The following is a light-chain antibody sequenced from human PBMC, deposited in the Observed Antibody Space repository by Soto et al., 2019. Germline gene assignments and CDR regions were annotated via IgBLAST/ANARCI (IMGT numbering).Light chain of an antibody. J-gene: IGKJ3*01. V-gene: IGKV1-12*01. CDR1: QGISNW. CDR2: AAS. Sequence: DIQMNQSPSSVSASVGDRVTITCRACQGISNWLAWYQQKPGKAPSLLIHAASSLQSGVTSRFNGSGYGTDFTRTISSLQPEDFATYFFQQANSPPVTFGPGTKGDIK. CDR3: QQANSPPVT.